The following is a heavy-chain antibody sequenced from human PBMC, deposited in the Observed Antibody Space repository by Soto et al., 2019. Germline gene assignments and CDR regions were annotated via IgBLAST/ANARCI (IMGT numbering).Heavy chain of an antibody. Sequence: SETLSLTCTVSGGSISSSNYYWGWIRQPPGKGLEWIGSIYYSGSTYYDPSLKSRVTISVDTSKNQFSLKLSSVTAADTAMYYCARGGYCSGASCAYMGHYYYYGMDVWGQGTTVTVSS. V-gene: IGHV4-39*01. CDR2: IYYSGST. J-gene: IGHJ6*02. CDR1: GGSISSSNYY. D-gene: IGHD2-15*01. CDR3: ARGGYCSGASCAYMGHYYYYGMDV.